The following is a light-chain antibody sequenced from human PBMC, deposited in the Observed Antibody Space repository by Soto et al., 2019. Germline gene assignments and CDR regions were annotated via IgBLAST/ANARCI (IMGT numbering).Light chain of an antibody. CDR3: AAWDDTLSVWV. CDR2: EVT. Sequence: QSALTQPASVSGSPGQSITISCTGTSNDVGIYNYVSWYQQHPGKAPKLMIYEVTNRPSGVSDRFSGSKSDNTASLTISGLQSEDEADYYCAAWDDTLSVWVFGGGTKLTVL. J-gene: IGLJ3*02. CDR1: SNDVGIYNY. V-gene: IGLV2-14*01.